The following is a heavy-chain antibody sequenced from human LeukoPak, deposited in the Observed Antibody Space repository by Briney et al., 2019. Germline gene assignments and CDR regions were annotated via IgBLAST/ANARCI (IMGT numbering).Heavy chain of an antibody. CDR3: ARHPYSSSWEPYYYYMDV. Sequence: SETLSLTCTVSGGSISSSSHYWGWIRQPPGKGLEWIASIYYSGTTYTNPSLKSRVTISVDTSMNRFSLKLSSVTAADTAVYFCARHPYSSSWEPYYYYMDVWGKGTTVTVSS. CDR1: GGSISSSSHY. V-gene: IGHV4-39*01. D-gene: IGHD6-13*01. J-gene: IGHJ6*03. CDR2: IYYSGTT.